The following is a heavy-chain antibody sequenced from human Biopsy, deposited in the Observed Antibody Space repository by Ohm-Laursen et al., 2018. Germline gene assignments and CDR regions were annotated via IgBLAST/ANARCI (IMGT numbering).Heavy chain of an antibody. D-gene: IGHD1-26*01. CDR1: GDSVSNNF. Sequence: GTLSLTCTVSGDSVSNNFWTWIRQPPGKTLEWIAYKFYRGTTTYNPSLKGRVIVSVDPPKSRISLKLPSVTASDTAIYYCARLTRRGNIIFFDYWGQGTLVAVSS. CDR2: KFYRGTT. J-gene: IGHJ4*02. CDR3: ARLTRRGNIIFFDY. V-gene: IGHV4-59*08.